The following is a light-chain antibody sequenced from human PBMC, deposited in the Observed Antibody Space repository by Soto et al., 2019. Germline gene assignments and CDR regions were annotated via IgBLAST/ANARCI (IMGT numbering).Light chain of an antibody. Sequence: DIQMTQSHSSLSASVGDRVAITCRSSQSISDYLNWYPQKPGKALKLVIYGASNLQSGVPPRFSGSGSGSEFTLTISGLQPDDVAIYFCQQSYSLPLTFGPGTKVDV. CDR1: QSISDY. CDR2: GAS. V-gene: IGKV1-39*01. CDR3: QQSYSLPLT. J-gene: IGKJ3*01.